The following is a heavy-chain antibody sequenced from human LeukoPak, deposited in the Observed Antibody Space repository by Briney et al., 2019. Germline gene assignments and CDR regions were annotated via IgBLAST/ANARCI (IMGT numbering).Heavy chain of an antibody. CDR3: ATSRSVTSSYYYYYMDV. CDR1: GVSISSYY. D-gene: IGHD6-25*01. CDR2: IYTSGST. J-gene: IGHJ6*03. Sequence: SETLSLTCTVSGVSISSYYWSWIRQPAGKGLEWIGRIYTSGSTNYNPSLKSRVTMSVDTSKNQFSLKLSSVTAADTAVYYCATSRSVTSSYYYYYMDVWGKGTTVTVSS. V-gene: IGHV4-4*07.